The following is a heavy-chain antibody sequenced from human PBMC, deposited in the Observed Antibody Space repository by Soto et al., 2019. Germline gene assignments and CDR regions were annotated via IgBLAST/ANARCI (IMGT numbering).Heavy chain of an antibody. V-gene: IGHV3-48*02. CDR1: GFTFSSYS. CDR3: ARDGIERGGYFDY. D-gene: IGHD1-26*01. CDR2: ISSSSSTI. Sequence: EVQLVESGGGLVQPGGSLRLSCAASGFTFSSYSMNWVRQAPGKGLEWVSYISSSSSTIYYADSVKGRFTISRDNAKISLYLQMNSLRDEDTVVNYCARDGIERGGYFDYWGQGTLVTVSS. J-gene: IGHJ4*02.